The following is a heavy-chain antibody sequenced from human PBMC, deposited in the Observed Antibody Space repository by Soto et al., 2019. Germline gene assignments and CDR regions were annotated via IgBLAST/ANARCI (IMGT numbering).Heavy chain of an antibody. Sequence: EVQLVESGGGLVKPGGSLRLSCAASGFSFSSYSMDWVRQAPGKGLEWVSSISSSSSYIYYADSVKGRFTISRDNAKNSLYLQMNSLRAEDTALYYCARDMARSTSAFDPWGQGTLVTVSS. CDR3: ARDMARSTSAFDP. V-gene: IGHV3-21*01. J-gene: IGHJ5*02. D-gene: IGHD1-26*01. CDR1: GFSFSSYS. CDR2: ISSSSSYI.